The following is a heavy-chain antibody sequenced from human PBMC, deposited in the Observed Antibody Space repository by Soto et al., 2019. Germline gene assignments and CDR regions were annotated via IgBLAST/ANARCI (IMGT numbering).Heavy chain of an antibody. V-gene: IGHV3-21*01. CDR3: ARDHIDEYSSSFGV. Sequence: EVQLVESGGGLVKPGGSPRLSCAASGFTFSSYSMNWVRQAPGKGLEWVSSISSSSSYIYYADSVKGRFTISRDNAKNSLYLQMNSLRAEDTAVYYCARDHIDEYSSSFGVWGKGTTVTVSS. D-gene: IGHD6-6*01. CDR1: GFTFSSYS. J-gene: IGHJ6*04. CDR2: ISSSSSYI.